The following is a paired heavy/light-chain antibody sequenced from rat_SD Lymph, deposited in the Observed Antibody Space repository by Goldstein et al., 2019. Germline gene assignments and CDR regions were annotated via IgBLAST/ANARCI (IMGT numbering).Light chain of an antibody. CDR3: HQSWNDPLT. Sequence: DTVLTQSPALAVSPGERVTISCRASESVSTRMHWYQQKPGQQPKLLIYGASNLESGVPARFSGSGSGTDFTLTIDPVEADDTATYFCHQSWNDPLTFGSGTKLEIK. CDR1: ESVSTR. V-gene: IGKV3S10*01. J-gene: IGKJ5*01. CDR2: GAS.
Heavy chain of an antibody. D-gene: IGHD1-5*01. CDR1: GYTITSGY. Sequence: EIQLQESGPGLVKPSQSLSLTCSVTGYTITSGYDWSWIRKFPGNKMEWMGYISYSGSTNYNPSLKSRISITRDTSKNQFFLQLNSVTTEDTATYYCARYRQYRYNPFDYWGQGVMVTVSS. CDR2: ISYSGST. J-gene: IGHJ2*01. CDR3: ARYRQYRYNPFDY. V-gene: IGHV3-4*01.